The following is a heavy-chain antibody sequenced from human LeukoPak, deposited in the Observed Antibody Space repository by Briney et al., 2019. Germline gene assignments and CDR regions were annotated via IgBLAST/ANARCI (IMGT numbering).Heavy chain of an antibody. Sequence: PGGSLRLSCAASGFTFSSYGMHWVRQAPGKGLEWVAFIRYDGSNKYYADSVKGRFTISRDNSKNTLYLQMNSLRAEDTAVYYCAKDQILPRITMVRGVIDYWGQGTLVTVSS. D-gene: IGHD3-10*01. V-gene: IGHV3-30*02. J-gene: IGHJ4*02. CDR1: GFTFSSYG. CDR2: IRYDGSNK. CDR3: AKDQILPRITMVRGVIDY.